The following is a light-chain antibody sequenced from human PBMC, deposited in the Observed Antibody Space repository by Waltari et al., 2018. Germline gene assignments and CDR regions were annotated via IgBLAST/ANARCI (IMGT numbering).Light chain of an antibody. J-gene: IGLJ3*02. CDR3: AAWDDSLNGRWV. V-gene: IGLV1-44*01. CDR1: ASNIGTNV. Sequence: QSVLTQPPSASGSPGQGVTISRSGGASNIGTNVVHWYQQVPGKAPKLLIYRGDRRPGGGPDRFSGSKSGTSASLAISGLQSEDEADYYCAAWDDSLNGRWVFGGGTKVTVL. CDR2: RGD.